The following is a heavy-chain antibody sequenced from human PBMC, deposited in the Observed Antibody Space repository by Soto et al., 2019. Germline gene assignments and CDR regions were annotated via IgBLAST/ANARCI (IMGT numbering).Heavy chain of an antibody. CDR1: GGTFSSHT. CDR2: IIPILGIA. D-gene: IGHD6-13*01. V-gene: IGHV1-69*08. Sequence: QVQLVQSGAEVKKPGSSVKVSCKASGGTFSSHTISWVRQAPGQGLEWMGTIIPILGIANYAQKFQGRVTITADKSTSTAYMELSSLRSEDTAVYYCARDAAAGVIDYWGQGTLVTVSS. CDR3: ARDAAAGVIDY. J-gene: IGHJ4*02.